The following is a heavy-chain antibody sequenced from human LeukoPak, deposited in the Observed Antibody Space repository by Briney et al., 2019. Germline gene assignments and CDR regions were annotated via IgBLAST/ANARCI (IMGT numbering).Heavy chain of an antibody. J-gene: IGHJ4*02. V-gene: IGHV4-39*07. Sequence: SETLSLTCTVSGGSISSSSYYWGWIRQPPGKGLEWIGSIYYSGSTYYNPSLKSRVTISVDTSKNQFSLKLSSVTAADTAVYYCATRHDYGDNYPFDYWGQGTLVTVSS. D-gene: IGHD4-17*01. CDR3: ATRHDYGDNYPFDY. CDR2: IYYSGST. CDR1: GGSISSSSYY.